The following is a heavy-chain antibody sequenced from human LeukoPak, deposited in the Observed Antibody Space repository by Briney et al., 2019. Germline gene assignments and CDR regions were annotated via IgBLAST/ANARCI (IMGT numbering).Heavy chain of an antibody. CDR2: LSGSGGST. CDR1: GFTFSSYS. CDR3: AKNAAGIVLMIYAPLDS. J-gene: IGHJ4*02. D-gene: IGHD2-8*01. V-gene: IGHV3-23*01. Sequence: GGSLRLSCAASGFTFSSYSMNWVRQAPGKGLEWVSTLSGSGGSTYYADSVKGRFTISGDESKNTLSLQMNSLRPEDTAVYYCAKNAAGIVLMIYAPLDSWGQGTLVTVSS.